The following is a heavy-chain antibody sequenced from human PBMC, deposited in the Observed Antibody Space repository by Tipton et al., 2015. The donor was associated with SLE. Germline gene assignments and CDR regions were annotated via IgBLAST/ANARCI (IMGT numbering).Heavy chain of an antibody. J-gene: IGHJ5*02. CDR3: ARDSSGMGYYWLDP. Sequence: TLSLTCTVSGASLNSGRYYWTWIRQVPEKGLEWIGYIYHDGATYYNPSLEGRVLISIDRIQNQFSLKLTSVAAADTAVYYCARDSSGMGYYWLDPWGQGTLVTVSS. V-gene: IGHV4-31*03. CDR1: GASLNSGRYY. CDR2: IYHDGAT. D-gene: IGHD3-10*01.